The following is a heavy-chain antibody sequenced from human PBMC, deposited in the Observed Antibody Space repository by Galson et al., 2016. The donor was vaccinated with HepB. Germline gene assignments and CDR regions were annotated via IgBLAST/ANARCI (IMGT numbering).Heavy chain of an antibody. D-gene: IGHD5-18*01. CDR2: ITSGGTT. V-gene: IGHV3-23*01. CDR1: GFSFSSYA. Sequence: SLRLSCAASGFSFSSYAMSWVRQAPGKGLEWVSGITSGGTTYYADSVKGRFTISRDNSKNILYLQMKSLEDEDTAVYYCAKRPYSYGWHYGMDVWGQGTTVTVSS. J-gene: IGHJ6*02. CDR3: AKRPYSYGWHYGMDV.